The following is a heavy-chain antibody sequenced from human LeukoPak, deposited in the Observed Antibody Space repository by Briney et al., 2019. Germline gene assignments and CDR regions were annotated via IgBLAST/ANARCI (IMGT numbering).Heavy chain of an antibody. J-gene: IGHJ3*02. CDR3: ASTILYCSSTSCPKFGAFDI. Sequence: ASVKVSCKASGYTFTGYYMHWVRQAPGQGLEWMGWINPNSGGTNYAQKFQGRVTMTRDTSISTAYMELSRLRSDDTAVYYCASTILYCSSTSCPKFGAFDIWGQGTVVTVSS. V-gene: IGHV1-2*02. D-gene: IGHD2-2*01. CDR2: INPNSGGT. CDR1: GYTFTGYY.